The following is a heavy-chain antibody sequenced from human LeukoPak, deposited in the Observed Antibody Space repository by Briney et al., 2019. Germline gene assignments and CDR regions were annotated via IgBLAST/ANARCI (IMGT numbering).Heavy chain of an antibody. V-gene: IGHV3-30*04. CDR3: ARESILYGSGSYYFDY. Sequence: GGSLRLSCAASGFTFSSYAMHWGRQAPGKGLEWVAVISYDGSNKYYADSVKGRFTISRDNSKNTLYLQMNSLRAEDTAVYYCARESILYGSGSYYFDYWGQGTLVTVSS. D-gene: IGHD3-10*01. CDR2: ISYDGSNK. J-gene: IGHJ4*02. CDR1: GFTFSSYA.